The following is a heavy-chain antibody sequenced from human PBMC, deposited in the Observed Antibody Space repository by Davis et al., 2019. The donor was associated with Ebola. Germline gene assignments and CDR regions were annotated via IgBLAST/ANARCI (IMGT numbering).Heavy chain of an antibody. CDR2: IWYDGSRK. Sequence: GESLKISCAASGFTFRSYAMSWVRQAPGKGLEWVAVIWYDGSRKYYGDSVKGRFTISRDNSNNLLYLQMNSLRAEDTAVYYCAIPDCSGANCYSVYIKNWGQGTLVTVSS. J-gene: IGHJ4*02. D-gene: IGHD2-15*01. V-gene: IGHV3-33*08. CDR3: AIPDCSGANCYSVYIKN. CDR1: GFTFRSYA.